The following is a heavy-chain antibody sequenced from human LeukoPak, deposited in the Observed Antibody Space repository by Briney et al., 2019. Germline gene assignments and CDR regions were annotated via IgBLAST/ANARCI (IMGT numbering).Heavy chain of an antibody. Sequence: GGSLRLSCAASGFTVSSNYMSWVRQAPGKGLEWVSVIYSGGSTYYADSVKGRFTISRDNSKNTLYLKMNSLRAEDTAAYYCARFNYYDSSGYYYVDAFDIWGQGTMVTVSS. V-gene: IGHV3-53*01. CDR2: IYSGGST. D-gene: IGHD3-22*01. CDR3: ARFNYYDSSGYYYVDAFDI. CDR1: GFTVSSNY. J-gene: IGHJ3*02.